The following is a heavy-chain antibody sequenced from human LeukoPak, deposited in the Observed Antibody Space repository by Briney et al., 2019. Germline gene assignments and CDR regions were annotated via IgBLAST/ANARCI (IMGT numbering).Heavy chain of an antibody. CDR1: GFTVNNNY. CDR3: ARDLNIVVKSAHYDAFDI. V-gene: IGHV3-53*01. CDR2: IYSSGST. D-gene: IGHD2-21*01. J-gene: IGHJ3*02. Sequence: SGGSLRLSCAASGFTVNNNYMSWVRQAPGKGLEWVSVIYSSGSTYYADSVKGRFTISRDISKNSLYLQMTSLRAEDTAVYYCARDLNIVVKSAHYDAFDIWGQGTVVTVSS.